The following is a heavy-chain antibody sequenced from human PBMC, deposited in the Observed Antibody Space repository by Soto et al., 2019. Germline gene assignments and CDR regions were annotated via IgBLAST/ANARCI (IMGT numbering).Heavy chain of an antibody. Sequence: QVQLVQSGAEVKKPGASVKVSCKASGYTFTSYYMHWVRQAPGQGLEWMGMINPSGGSTSYAQKFQGRVTMTRDTSTSTVYMELSSLRSEDTAVYYCARGPTSYILTGYFDYWGQGTLVTVSS. D-gene: IGHD3-9*01. J-gene: IGHJ4*02. CDR1: GYTFTSYY. V-gene: IGHV1-46*01. CDR3: ARGPTSYILTGYFDY. CDR2: INPSGGST.